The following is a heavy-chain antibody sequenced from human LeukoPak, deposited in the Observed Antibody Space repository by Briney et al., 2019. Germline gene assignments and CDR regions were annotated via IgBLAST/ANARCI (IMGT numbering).Heavy chain of an antibody. CDR3: AKGAGGFSYYNWFDP. D-gene: IGHD5-18*01. CDR2: INHSGST. V-gene: IGHV4-34*01. J-gene: IGHJ5*02. CDR1: GGSFSGYY. Sequence: SETLSLTCAVYGGSFSGYYWSWIRQPPGKGLEWIGEINHSGSTNYNPSLESRVTISVDTSKSQFSLKLASVTAADTAIYYCAKGAGGFSYYNWFDPWGQGTLVTVSS.